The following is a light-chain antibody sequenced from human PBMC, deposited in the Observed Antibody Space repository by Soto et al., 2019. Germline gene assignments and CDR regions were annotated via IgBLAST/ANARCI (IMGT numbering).Light chain of an antibody. J-gene: IGLJ3*02. V-gene: IGLV2-8*01. Sequence: QSALTQPPSASGSLGQSVTISCTGTSSGVGGYNYVSWYQQYPGRAPKLMISEVTKRPSGVPDRFSGYKSGNTSSLTVSGLQAEDEADYYCSSYAASNNYYFVFVGGTQLTVL. CDR1: SSGVGGYNY. CDR3: SSYAASNNYYFV. CDR2: EVT.